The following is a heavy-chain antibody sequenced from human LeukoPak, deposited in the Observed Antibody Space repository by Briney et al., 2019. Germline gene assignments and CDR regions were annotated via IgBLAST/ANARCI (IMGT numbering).Heavy chain of an antibody. Sequence: GSLRLSCAISGVPLKSYGMHWVRQAPGKGVGGVALISPDGNDQKYGDSVRGRFTISRDDSKSTLYLQMNSLRAEDTAVYYCTTKVIRGNSGDDYDDWGQGTLVTVSS. V-gene: IGHV3-30*03. CDR3: TTKVIRGNSGDDYDD. D-gene: IGHD5-12*01. CDR2: ISPDGNDQ. J-gene: IGHJ4*02. CDR1: GVPLKSYG.